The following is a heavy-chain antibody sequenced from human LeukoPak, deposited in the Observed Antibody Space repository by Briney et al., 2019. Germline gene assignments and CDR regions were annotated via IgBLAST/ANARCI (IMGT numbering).Heavy chain of an antibody. V-gene: IGHV3-7*01. D-gene: IGHD3-3*01. Sequence: GGSLRLSCAASGFTFSSYWMSWVRQAPGKGLEWVANIKQDGSEKYYADSVNGRFTISRDNAKNSLYLQMNSLRAEDAAVYYCARDLTYDFWSGYYSGYYYMDVWGKGTAVTVSS. CDR3: ARDLTYDFWSGYYSGYYYMDV. CDR1: GFTFSSYW. CDR2: IKQDGSEK. J-gene: IGHJ6*03.